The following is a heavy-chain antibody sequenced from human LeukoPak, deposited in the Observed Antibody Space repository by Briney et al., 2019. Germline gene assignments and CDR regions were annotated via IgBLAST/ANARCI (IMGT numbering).Heavy chain of an antibody. J-gene: IGHJ4*02. V-gene: IGHV4-59*01. Sequence: PSETLSLTCTVSGGSISSYYWSWIRQPPGKGLEWIGYIYYSGSTNYNPSLKSRVTISVDTSKNQFSLKLSSVTAADTAVYYCARGYDFWSGYYLGYWGQGTQVTVSS. CDR2: IYYSGST. CDR1: GGSISSYY. D-gene: IGHD3-3*01. CDR3: ARGYDFWSGYYLGY.